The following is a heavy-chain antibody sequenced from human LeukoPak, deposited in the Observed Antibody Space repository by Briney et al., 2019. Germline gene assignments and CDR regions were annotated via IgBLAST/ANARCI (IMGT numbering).Heavy chain of an antibody. V-gene: IGHV4-39*07. CDR1: GGSISSSSYY. CDR3: ARALHDFDY. CDR2: IYYSGST. J-gene: IGHJ4*02. Sequence: SETLSLTCTVSGGSISSSSYYWGWIRQPPGKGLEWIGSIYYSGSTYYNPSLKSRVTISVDTSKNQFSLKLSSATAADTAVYYCARALHDFDYWGQGTLVTVSS.